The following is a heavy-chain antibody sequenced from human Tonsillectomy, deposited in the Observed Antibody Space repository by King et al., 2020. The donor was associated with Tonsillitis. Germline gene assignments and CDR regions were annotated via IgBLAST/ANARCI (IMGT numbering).Heavy chain of an antibody. V-gene: IGHV4-59*01. CDR2: IYYSGST. D-gene: IGHD5-12*01. J-gene: IGHJ3*02. CDR3: ARHIGGLSHVFDI. Sequence: VQLQESGPGLVKPSETLSLTCTVSGDSMSSYYWSWVRQPPGKGLEWIGYIYYSGSTNYNPSLKSRLTMSVDTSKNQFSLMLNSVTAADTAVYYCARHIGGLSHVFDIWGQGTLVTVSS. CDR1: GDSMSSYY.